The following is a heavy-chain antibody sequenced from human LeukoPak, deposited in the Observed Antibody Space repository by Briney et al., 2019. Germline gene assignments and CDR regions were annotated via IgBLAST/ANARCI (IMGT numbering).Heavy chain of an antibody. CDR1: GFTFSSYS. Sequence: PVGSLRLSCAASGFTFSSYSMNWVRQAPGKGLEWVSSISSSSSYIYYADSVKGRFTISRDNAKNSLYLQMNSLRAEDTAVYYCARDSSSWYNYGMDVWGKGTTVTVSS. CDR2: ISSSSSYI. J-gene: IGHJ6*04. CDR3: ARDSSSWYNYGMDV. D-gene: IGHD6-13*01. V-gene: IGHV3-21*01.